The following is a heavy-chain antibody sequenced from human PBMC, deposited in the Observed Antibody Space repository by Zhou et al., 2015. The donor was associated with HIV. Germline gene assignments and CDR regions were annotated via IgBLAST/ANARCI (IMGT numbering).Heavy chain of an antibody. CDR3: ARAGVYDSSGYYAYYFDY. J-gene: IGHJ4*02. CDR1: GGTFSSYG. CDR2: IIPLFGTT. Sequence: QVQLVQSGAEVKKPGSSVKVSCKASGGTFSSYGINWVRQAPGQGLEWMGEIIPLFGTTNYAQKFQDRVTITADEATSTSYMELSSLRSEDMAVYYCARAGVYDSSGYYAYYFDYWGQGTLVTVSS. D-gene: IGHD3-22*01. V-gene: IGHV1-69*01.